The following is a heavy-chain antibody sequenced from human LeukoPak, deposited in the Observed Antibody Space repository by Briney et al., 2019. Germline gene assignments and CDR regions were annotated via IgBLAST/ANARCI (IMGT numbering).Heavy chain of an antibody. Sequence: PSGTLSLTCTVSGGSISSYYWSWIRQPPGKGLEWIGYIYYSGSTNYNPSLKSRVTISVDTSKNQFSLKLSSVTAADTAVYYCARVGLQVWGSTQRGAFDIWGQGTMVTVSS. CDR2: IYYSGST. V-gene: IGHV4-59*01. CDR1: GGSISSYY. J-gene: IGHJ3*02. D-gene: IGHD3-16*01. CDR3: ARVGLQVWGSTQRGAFDI.